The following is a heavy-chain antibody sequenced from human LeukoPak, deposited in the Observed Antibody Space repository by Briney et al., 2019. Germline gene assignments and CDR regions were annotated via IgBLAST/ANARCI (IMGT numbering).Heavy chain of an antibody. CDR1: GGSISSSSYY. V-gene: IGHV4-39*01. CDR2: IYYSGST. CDR3: ASYPRGIAARLDY. D-gene: IGHD6-6*01. Sequence: SETLSLTCTVSGGSISSSSYYWGWIRQPPGEGLEWIGSIYYSGSTYYNPSLKSRVTISVDTSKNQFSLKLSSVTAADTAVYYCASYPRGIAARLDYWGQGTLVTVSS. J-gene: IGHJ4*02.